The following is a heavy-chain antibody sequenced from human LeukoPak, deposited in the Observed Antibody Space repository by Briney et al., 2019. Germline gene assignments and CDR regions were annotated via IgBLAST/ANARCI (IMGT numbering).Heavy chain of an antibody. Sequence: ASVKVSCKASGGTFSSYAISWVRQAPGQGLEWMGGIIPIFGTANYAQKFRGRVTITADKSTRTAYMELSSLRSEDTAVYYCARGGVVAGTGWGDYWGQGTLVTVSS. CDR1: GGTFSSYA. D-gene: IGHD6-19*01. CDR2: IIPIFGTA. V-gene: IGHV1-69*06. CDR3: ARGGVVAGTGWGDY. J-gene: IGHJ4*02.